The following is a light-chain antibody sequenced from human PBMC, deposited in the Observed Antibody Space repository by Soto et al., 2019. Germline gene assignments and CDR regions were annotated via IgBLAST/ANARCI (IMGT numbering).Light chain of an antibody. CDR2: VNS. J-gene: IGLJ2*01. CDR3: QSYDSSLSAVV. Sequence: QSVLTQPPSVSGAPGQRVTIACTGSSSNIAAGYDVHWYQQLPGTAPKLLIYVNSNRPSGVPDRFAGSKSGTSASLAITGLEAEDEADYYCQSYDSSLSAVVFGGGTMVTVL. V-gene: IGLV1-40*01. CDR1: SSNIAAGYD.